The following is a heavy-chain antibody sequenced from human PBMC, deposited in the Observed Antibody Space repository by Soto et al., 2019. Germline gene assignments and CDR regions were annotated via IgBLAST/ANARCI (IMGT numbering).Heavy chain of an antibody. CDR3: SRGYVFWSGSTDGAIAFDI. CDR2: INHSGST. V-gene: IGHV4-34*01. J-gene: IGHJ3*02. Sequence: SETLSLTCAVYGGSFSGYYWSCIRQPPGKGLEWIGEINHSGSTNYNPSLKSRVTISVDTSKNQFSLKLSSVTAPYTAGGYSSRGYVFWSGSTDGAIAFDIWGKGTMVPVS. D-gene: IGHD3-3*01. CDR1: GGSFSGYY.